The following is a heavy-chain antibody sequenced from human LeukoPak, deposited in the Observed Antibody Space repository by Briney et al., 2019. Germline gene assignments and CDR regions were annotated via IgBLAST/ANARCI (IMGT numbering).Heavy chain of an antibody. CDR3: AGGVSGSYGDNFDY. CDR2: INHSGST. Sequence: PSETLSLTCAVYAGSFSGYSWSWIRQPPGKGLEWIGEINHSGSTNYNPSLKSRVTISVDTSKNQFSLKLSSVTAADTAVYYCAGGVSGSYGDNFDYWGQGTLVTVSS. D-gene: IGHD1-26*01. J-gene: IGHJ4*02. CDR1: AGSFSGYS. V-gene: IGHV4-34*01.